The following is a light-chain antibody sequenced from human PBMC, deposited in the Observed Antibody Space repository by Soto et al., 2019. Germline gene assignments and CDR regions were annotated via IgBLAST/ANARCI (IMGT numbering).Light chain of an antibody. V-gene: IGKV3-11*01. CDR1: QSIAGY. CDR3: QQRSNWPPIT. Sequence: EIVLTQSPATLSLSPGERATLSCRASQSIAGYLAWYQKKPGQAPRLLIYDTSNRVTGVPARFSGSGSGTAFTLSLSSLVHEDFAVYYCQQRSNWPPITFGQGTRLEIK. CDR2: DTS. J-gene: IGKJ5*01.